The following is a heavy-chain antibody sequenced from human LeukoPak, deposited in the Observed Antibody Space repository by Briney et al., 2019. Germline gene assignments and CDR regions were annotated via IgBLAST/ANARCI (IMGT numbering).Heavy chain of an antibody. J-gene: IGHJ4*02. Sequence: ASVKVSCKASRYTFSNYYMHWVRQAPGQGLEWMGWINPDSGGTNYAQKFQGRVPMTRDTSTSTAYMELSRLRSDDTAVYYCARRETYYDSSGYIFDYWGQGTLVTVSS. V-gene: IGHV1-2*02. D-gene: IGHD3-22*01. CDR1: RYTFSNYY. CDR3: ARRETYYDSSGYIFDY. CDR2: INPDSGGT.